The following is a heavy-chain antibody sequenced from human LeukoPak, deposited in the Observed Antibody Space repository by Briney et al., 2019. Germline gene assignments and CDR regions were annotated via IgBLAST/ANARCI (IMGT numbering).Heavy chain of an antibody. CDR2: IQNDGNNK. CDR1: GFTFSNNG. Sequence: GSLRLSCAASGFTFSNNGMHWVRQAPGKGLECVAFIQNDGNNKKYADSVKGRFTISRDNSKNTLYLQMNSLRSEDTALYYCARDWGTSSLYLVNWGQGTLVTASS. J-gene: IGHJ4*02. V-gene: IGHV3-30*02. D-gene: IGHD6-6*01. CDR3: ARDWGTSSLYLVN.